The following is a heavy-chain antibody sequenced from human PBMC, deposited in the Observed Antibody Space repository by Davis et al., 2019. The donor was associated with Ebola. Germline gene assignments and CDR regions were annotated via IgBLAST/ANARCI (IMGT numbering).Heavy chain of an antibody. CDR2: LNHSGST. J-gene: IGHJ6*02. D-gene: IGHD2-2*01. CDR3: ARVRGSSTSWTYYYYGMDV. V-gene: IGHV4-34*01. Sequence: SETLSLTCAVYGGSFSGYYWSWIRQPPGKGLEWIGQLNHSGSTNYNPSLKSRVTISVDTSKNQFSLKLSSVTAADTAVYYCARVRGSSTSWTYYYYGMDVWGQGTTVTVSS. CDR1: GGSFSGYY.